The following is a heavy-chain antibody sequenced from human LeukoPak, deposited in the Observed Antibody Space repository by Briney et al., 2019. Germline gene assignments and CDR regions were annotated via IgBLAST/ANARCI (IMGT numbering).Heavy chain of an antibody. V-gene: IGHV4-4*07. D-gene: IGHD5-12*01. Sequence: SETLSLTCSVSGGSISSFYWNWIRQAPGKGLEWIGSIYSSGSTNYNPSLKSRVTMSVDTSKNQFSLKLSSVTAADTAVYYCARARGGSGRNYYYYYMDVWGKGTTVTISS. CDR3: ARARGGSGRNYYYYYMDV. J-gene: IGHJ6*03. CDR2: IYSSGST. CDR1: GGSISSFY.